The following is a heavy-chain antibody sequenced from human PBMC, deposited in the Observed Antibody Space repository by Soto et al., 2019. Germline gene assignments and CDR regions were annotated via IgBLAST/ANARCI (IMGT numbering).Heavy chain of an antibody. J-gene: IGHJ4*02. CDR2: IYYSGST. D-gene: IGHD3-9*01. CDR3: ARATYDILTGPSEYFDY. Sequence: SETLSLTCTVSGGSISSYYWSWIRQPPGKGLEWIGYIYYSGSTNYNPSLKSRVTISVDTSKNQFSLKLSSVTAADTAVYYCARATYDILTGPSEYFDYWGQGTLVTVSS. CDR1: GGSISSYY. V-gene: IGHV4-59*01.